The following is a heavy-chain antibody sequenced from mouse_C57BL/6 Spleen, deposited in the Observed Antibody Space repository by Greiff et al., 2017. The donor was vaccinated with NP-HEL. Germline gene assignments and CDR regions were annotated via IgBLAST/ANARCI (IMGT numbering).Heavy chain of an antibody. J-gene: IGHJ1*03. CDR3: ARGYYGSLYWYFDV. V-gene: IGHV5-17*01. CDR2: ISSGSSTI. CDR1: GFTFSDYG. D-gene: IGHD1-1*01. Sequence: DVKLVESGGGLVKPGGSLKLSCAASGFTFSDYGMHWVRQAPEKGLEWVAYISSGSSTIYYADTVKGRFTISRDNAKNTLFLQMTSLRSEDTAMYYCARGYYGSLYWYFDVWGTGTTVTVSS.